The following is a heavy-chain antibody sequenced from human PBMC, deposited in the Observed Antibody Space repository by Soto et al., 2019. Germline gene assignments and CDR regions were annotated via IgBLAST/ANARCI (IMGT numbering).Heavy chain of an antibody. CDR2: IIPIFGTA. CDR1: GGTFSSYA. Sequence: QVQLVQSGAEVKKPGSSVKVSCKASGGTFSSYAISWVRQAPGQGLEWMGGIIPIFGTANYAQKFQGRVTITADESTSNAYLGLESLRSEDTAGYYCARPLPHIVVVVAAMRYYYGMDVWGQGTTVTVSS. V-gene: IGHV1-69*01. CDR3: ARPLPHIVVVVAAMRYYYGMDV. D-gene: IGHD2-15*01. J-gene: IGHJ6*02.